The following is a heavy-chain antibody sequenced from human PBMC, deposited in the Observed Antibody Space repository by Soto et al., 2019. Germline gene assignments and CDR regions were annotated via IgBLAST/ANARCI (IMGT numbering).Heavy chain of an antibody. J-gene: IGHJ5*02. D-gene: IGHD2-2*01. CDR2: INAGNGNT. V-gene: IGHV1-3*01. CDR3: AREDIVLVPAAISWFDP. Sequence: GASVKVSCKASGYTFTSYAMNWVRQAPGQRLEWMGWINAGNGNTKYSKKFQGRVTITRDTSARTAYMELNSLRAEDTAVYYCAREDIVLVPAAISWFDPWGQGTLVTVSS. CDR1: GYTFTSYA.